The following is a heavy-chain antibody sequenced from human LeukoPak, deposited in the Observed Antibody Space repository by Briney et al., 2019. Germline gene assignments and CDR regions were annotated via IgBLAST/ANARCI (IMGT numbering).Heavy chain of an antibody. CDR2: INHSGST. J-gene: IGHJ4*02. Sequence: SETLSLTCPVYGGSFSGYYWSWIRQPPGKGLEWIGEINHSGSTNYNPSLKSRVTISVDTSKNQFSLKLSSVTAADTAVYYCARGAPHGYCSGGSCYSDYWGQGTLVTVSS. V-gene: IGHV4-34*01. CDR1: GGSFSGYY. CDR3: ARGAPHGYCSGGSCYSDY. D-gene: IGHD2-15*01.